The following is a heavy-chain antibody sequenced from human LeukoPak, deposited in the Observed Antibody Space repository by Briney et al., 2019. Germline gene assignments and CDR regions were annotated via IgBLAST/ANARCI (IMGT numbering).Heavy chain of an antibody. D-gene: IGHD6-13*01. CDR2: ISGSGGST. J-gene: IGHJ3*02. CDR1: GFTFSSYA. Sequence: PGGSLRLSCAASGFTFSSYAMSWVRQAPGKGLEWVSAISGSGGSTYYADSVKGRFTISRDNSKNTLYLQMNSLRAEDTAVYYCATLGSGRIAAAGHDDAFDIWGQGTMVTVSS. CDR3: ATLGSGRIAAAGHDDAFDI. V-gene: IGHV3-23*01.